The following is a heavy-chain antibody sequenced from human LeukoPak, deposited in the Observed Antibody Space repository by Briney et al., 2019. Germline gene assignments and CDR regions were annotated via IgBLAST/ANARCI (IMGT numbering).Heavy chain of an antibody. CDR1: GFIFSGYG. D-gene: IGHD5-24*01. V-gene: IGHV3-33*01. J-gene: IGHJ4*02. CDR2: IWYDGSNK. CDR3: ARGNFRRDGYNFDY. Sequence: GGSLRLSYVASGFIFSGYGMHWVRQAPGKGLEWVAVIWYDGSNKYYADSVKGRFTISRDSSKNTLYLQMNSLRAEDTAVFYCARGNFRRDGYNFDYWGQGTLVTVSS.